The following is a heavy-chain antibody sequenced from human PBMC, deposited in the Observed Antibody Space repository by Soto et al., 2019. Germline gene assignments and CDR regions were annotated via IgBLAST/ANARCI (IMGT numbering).Heavy chain of an antibody. CDR1: GYTLTELS. D-gene: IGHD3-3*01. CDR3: ATARITIFGKPGDYYYYGMDV. Sequence: ASVKVSCKVSGYTLTELSMHWVRQAPGKGLEWMGGFDPEDGETIYAQKFQGRVTMTEDTSTDTAYRELSSLRSEDTAVYYCATARITIFGKPGDYYYYGMDVWGQGTTVTVSS. J-gene: IGHJ6*02. V-gene: IGHV1-24*01. CDR2: FDPEDGET.